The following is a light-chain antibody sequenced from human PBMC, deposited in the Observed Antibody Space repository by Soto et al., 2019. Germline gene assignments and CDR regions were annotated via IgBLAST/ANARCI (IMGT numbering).Light chain of an antibody. CDR2: GVT. Sequence: QSALTQPPSASGSPGQSVTFSCTGTSGDVGRYDYVSWYQQHPGKAPKLLIYGVTKRPAGVPDRFSGSKSGNTASLTVSGLQTEDEADYYCCSYAGSYTLVFGGGTKVTVL. V-gene: IGLV2-8*01. CDR1: SGDVGRYDY. CDR3: CSYAGSYTLV. J-gene: IGLJ2*01.